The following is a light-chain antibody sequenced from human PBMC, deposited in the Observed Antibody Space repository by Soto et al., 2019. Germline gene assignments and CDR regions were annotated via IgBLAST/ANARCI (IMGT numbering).Light chain of an antibody. V-gene: IGKV3-11*01. Sequence: EIVLTQSPATLSLSPGESATLSCRASQSINNYLAWYQHKPGQAPRLLIYDASHRATGIPARFSGSGSGTDFTLTISSLEPEDFAVYFCHQRSNWPPTFGSGTKVDIK. CDR3: HQRSNWPPT. CDR2: DAS. CDR1: QSINNY. J-gene: IGKJ3*01.